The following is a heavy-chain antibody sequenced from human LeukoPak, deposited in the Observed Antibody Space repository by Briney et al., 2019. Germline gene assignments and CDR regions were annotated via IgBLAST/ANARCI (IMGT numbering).Heavy chain of an antibody. V-gene: IGHV4-39*01. D-gene: IGHD3-22*01. Sequence: SETLSLTCTVSGGSISSSSYYWGWIRQPPRKGLEWIGSIYYSGSTYCNPSLKSRVTISVDTSKNQFSLKLSSVTAADTAVYYCAQWLQDYFDYWGQGTLVTVSS. CDR3: AQWLQDYFDY. J-gene: IGHJ4*02. CDR1: GGSISSSSYY. CDR2: IYYSGST.